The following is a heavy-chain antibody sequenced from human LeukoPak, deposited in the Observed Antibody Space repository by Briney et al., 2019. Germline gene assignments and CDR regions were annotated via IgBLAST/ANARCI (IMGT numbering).Heavy chain of an antibody. V-gene: IGHV3-15*05. CDR2: IKSKTDGGTT. J-gene: IGHJ4*02. CDR1: GFTFSNAW. Sequence: GGSLRLSCAASGFTFSNAWMTWVRQAPGKGLEWVGRIKSKTDGGTTDYAAPVKGRFTISRDNAKNSLYLQMNSLRVEDTALYYCARARGTRGYNDYDPLWGQGTLVTVSS. D-gene: IGHD5-12*01. CDR3: ARARGTRGYNDYDPL.